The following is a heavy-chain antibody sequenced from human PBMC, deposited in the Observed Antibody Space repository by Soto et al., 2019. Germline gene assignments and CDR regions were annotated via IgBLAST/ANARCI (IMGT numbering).Heavy chain of an antibody. CDR1: GGSINSRYW. CDR2: IYHSGST. CDR3: ARDQNGSANYYTRYFDY. Sequence: PSETLSLTCAVSGGSINSRYWWSWVRQSPGKGLEWIGEIYHSGSTNYNPSLKSRVTISVDKSKNQFSLNLSSVTAADTAVYYCARDQNGSANYYTRYFDYWVQGTLVT. V-gene: IGHV4-4*02. D-gene: IGHD3-10*01. J-gene: IGHJ4*02.